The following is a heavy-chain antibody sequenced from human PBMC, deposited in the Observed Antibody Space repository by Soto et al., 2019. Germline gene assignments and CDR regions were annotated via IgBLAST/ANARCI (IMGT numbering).Heavy chain of an antibody. V-gene: IGHV4-59*08. Sequence: PSETLSLTCTVSGGSISSYYWSWIRQPPGKGLEWIGYIYYSGSTNYNPSLKSRVTISVDTSKNQFSLKLSSVTAADTAVYYCASKDTGLDYWGQGTLVTVSS. CDR1: GGSISSYY. CDR2: IYYSGST. CDR3: ASKDTGLDY. D-gene: IGHD5-18*01. J-gene: IGHJ4*02.